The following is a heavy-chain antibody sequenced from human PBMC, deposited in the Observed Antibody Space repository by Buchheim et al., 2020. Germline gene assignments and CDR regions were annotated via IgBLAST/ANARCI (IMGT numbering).Heavy chain of an antibody. V-gene: IGHV3-30*04. CDR3: VRGLWSPRGWFDP. CDR1: GFTFSTYA. Sequence: QVQLVESGGGVVQPGKSLRLSCAASGFTFSTYAVHWVRQAPGKGLEWLAVISSDGIIKYYADSVKGRFHISRDNSKNTLFLQMDSLRDEDTAVYYCVRGLWSPRGWFDPWGQGT. J-gene: IGHJ5*02. D-gene: IGHD3-3*01. CDR2: ISSDGIIK.